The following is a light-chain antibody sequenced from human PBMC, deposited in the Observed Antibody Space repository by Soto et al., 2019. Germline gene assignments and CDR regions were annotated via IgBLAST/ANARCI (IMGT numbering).Light chain of an antibody. CDR1: QSVGRN. CDR2: AAS. V-gene: IGKV3-15*01. J-gene: IGKJ3*01. CDR3: QEYSKWPLFT. Sequence: EIVVTQSPGILSVSPGDRATLSCRASQSVGRNLAWYQQKPGQAPTLLIYAASTRATRLPARFSGSGSGTDFTLTISSLQSEDFAVYYCQEYSKWPLFTFGHGTRVDIK.